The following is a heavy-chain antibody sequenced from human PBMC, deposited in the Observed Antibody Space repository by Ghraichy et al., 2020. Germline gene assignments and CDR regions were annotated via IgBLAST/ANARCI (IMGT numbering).Heavy chain of an antibody. V-gene: IGHV4-59*01. CDR2: IYYSGST. J-gene: IGHJ6*02. CDR3: ARAYGDYQVFYFGMDV. Sequence: LNISCTVSGDPMTDYYWIWIRQPPGKGLEWIGNIYYSGSTNYSPSLESRVTISVDTSKNEFSLRLRSVTVADTAVYYCARAYGDYQVFYFGMDVWGQGTSVTVSS. CDR1: GDPMTDYY. D-gene: IGHD4-17*01.